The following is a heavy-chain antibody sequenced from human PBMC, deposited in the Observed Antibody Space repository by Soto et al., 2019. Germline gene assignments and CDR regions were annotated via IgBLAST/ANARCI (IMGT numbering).Heavy chain of an antibody. Sequence: QVQLVESGGGVVQPGRSLRLSCAASGFTFSSYGMHWVRQAPGKGLEWVAVISYDGSNKYYADSVKGRFTISRDNSKNTLYLQMNSLRAEDTAVYYCAKLGSSGGFDYWGQGTLVTVSS. CDR2: ISYDGSNK. J-gene: IGHJ4*02. D-gene: IGHD6-25*01. CDR3: AKLGSSGGFDY. V-gene: IGHV3-30*18. CDR1: GFTFSSYG.